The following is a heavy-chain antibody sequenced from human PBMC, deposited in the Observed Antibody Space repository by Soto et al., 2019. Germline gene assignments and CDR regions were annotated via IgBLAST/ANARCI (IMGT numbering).Heavy chain of an antibody. J-gene: IGHJ4*02. Sequence: QLQLQESGPGLVRPSETLSLICTVSGGSITRSDHYWGWIRQSPGKGLEWIGDIKSSGSTNYNLSLKSRVSMSVETSKNQFSLKMNSVTAADTAVYYCARLGSSGWYQGSYFDYWGQGTLVTVSS. V-gene: IGHV4-39*01. CDR3: ARLGSSGWYQGSYFDY. D-gene: IGHD6-19*01. CDR1: GGSITRSDHY. CDR2: IKSSGST.